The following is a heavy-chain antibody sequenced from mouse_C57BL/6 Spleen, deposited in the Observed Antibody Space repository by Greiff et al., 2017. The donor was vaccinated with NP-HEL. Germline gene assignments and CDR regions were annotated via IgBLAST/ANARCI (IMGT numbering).Heavy chain of an antibody. CDR2: INPSNGGT. CDR3: ACPSTVVATGYYAMDY. Sequence: QVQLQQPGTELVKPGASVKLSCKASGYTFTSYWMHWVKQRPGQGLEWIGNINPSNGGTNYNEKFKSKATLTVDKSSSTAYMQLSSLTSEDSAVYYCACPSTVVATGYYAMDYWGQGTSVTVSS. V-gene: IGHV1-53*01. J-gene: IGHJ4*01. D-gene: IGHD1-1*01. CDR1: GYTFTSYW.